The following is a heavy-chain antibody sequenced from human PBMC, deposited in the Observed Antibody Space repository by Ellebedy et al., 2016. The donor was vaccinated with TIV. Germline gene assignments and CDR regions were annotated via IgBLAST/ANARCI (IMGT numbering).Heavy chain of an antibody. V-gene: IGHV3-72*01. CDR2: SRNKANSPAT. CDR3: ARGGIYVPFDY. D-gene: IGHD1-26*01. Sequence: GESLKIPCVVSGFTFSSYSMDWVRQAPGKGLEWVGRSRNKANSPATEYAASVTGRFTISRDDSENSLYLQMNSLKTEDTAVYYCARGGIYVPFDYWGQGTLVTVSS. CDR1: GFTFSSYS. J-gene: IGHJ4*02.